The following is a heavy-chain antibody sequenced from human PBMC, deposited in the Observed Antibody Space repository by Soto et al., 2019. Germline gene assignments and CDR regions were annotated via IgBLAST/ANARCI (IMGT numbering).Heavy chain of an antibody. CDR2: ITGSGGGI. V-gene: IGHV3-23*01. CDR1: GFTFSNYA. D-gene: IGHD6-13*01. CDR3: AKRPLTAAGFDY. Sequence: EVQLLESGGGLVQPEGSLRLSCAASGFTFSNYAMTWVRQAPGKGLEWVSVITGSGGGIYFVDSVKGRFTISRDNSKNTVYLLMNSLRAEDTAIYYCAKRPLTAAGFDYWGQGTLVTVSS. J-gene: IGHJ4*02.